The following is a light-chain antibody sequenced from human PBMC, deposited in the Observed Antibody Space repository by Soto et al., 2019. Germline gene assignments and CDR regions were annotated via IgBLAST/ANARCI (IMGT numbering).Light chain of an antibody. CDR1: SSDVGVYNY. Sequence: QSALARPASVSGSPGQSITISCSGTSSDVGVYNYVSWYQHHPGKAPKLMIYEVNNRPSGVSNRFSGSKSGNTASLTISGLQGEDEADYYCSSYTSSSTVVFGGGTKVTVL. CDR2: EVN. CDR3: SSYTSSSTVV. J-gene: IGLJ2*01. V-gene: IGLV2-14*01.